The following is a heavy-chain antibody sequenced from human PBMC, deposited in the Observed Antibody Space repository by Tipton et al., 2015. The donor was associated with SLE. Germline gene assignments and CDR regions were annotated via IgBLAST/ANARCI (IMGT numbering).Heavy chain of an antibody. CDR3: ARDPHERAVAGYWYFDL. D-gene: IGHD6-19*01. J-gene: IGHJ2*01. V-gene: IGHV3-30*04. Sequence: SLRLSCAASGFTFSSYAMHWVRQAPGKGLEWVAVISYDGSNKYYADSVRGRFTISRDNSKNTLYLQMNSLRAEDTAVYYCARDPHERAVAGYWYFDLWGRGTLVTVSS. CDR1: GFTFSSYA. CDR2: ISYDGSNK.